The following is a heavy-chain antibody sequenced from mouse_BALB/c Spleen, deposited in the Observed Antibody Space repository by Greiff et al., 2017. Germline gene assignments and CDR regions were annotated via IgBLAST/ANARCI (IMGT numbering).Heavy chain of an antibody. CDR1: GFTFSDYG. Sequence: DVMLVESGGGLVQPGGSRKLSCAASGFTFSDYGMAWVRQAPGKGPEWVAFISNLAYSIYYADTVTGRFTISRENAKNTLYLEMSSLRSEDTAMYYCARDPGTFDYWGQGTTLTVSS. J-gene: IGHJ2*01. CDR3: ARDPGTFDY. V-gene: IGHV5-15*02. CDR2: ISNLAYSI.